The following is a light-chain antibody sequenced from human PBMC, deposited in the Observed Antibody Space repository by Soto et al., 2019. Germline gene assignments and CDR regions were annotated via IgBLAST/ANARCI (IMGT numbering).Light chain of an antibody. CDR2: GAS. V-gene: IGKV3-20*01. CDR1: QTVGTNF. Sequence: EIVLTQSPGTLSLSPGERATLSCRASQTVGTNFLAWYQQKPGQAPRLLIYGASSRATGTPDRLSGSGSGTDFTLTISRLETEDFGVFFCQQYGNSPLTVGQGTKVDIK. J-gene: IGKJ1*01. CDR3: QQYGNSPLT.